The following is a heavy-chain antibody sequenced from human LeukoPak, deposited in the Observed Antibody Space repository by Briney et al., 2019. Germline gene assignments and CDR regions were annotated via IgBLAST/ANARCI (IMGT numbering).Heavy chain of an antibody. J-gene: IGHJ4*02. D-gene: IGHD6-13*01. CDR1: GVTVSSNY. V-gene: IGHV3-66*01. CDR2: IYSSGAI. Sequence: GGSLRLSCAASGVTVSSNYMSWVRQAPGKGLAWVSVIYSSGAIFYADSVKGRFTISRDNSKNTLYLQMNSLRAEDTAVYYCARDRDSSSHFGYWGQGTLVTVSS. CDR3: ARDRDSSSHFGY.